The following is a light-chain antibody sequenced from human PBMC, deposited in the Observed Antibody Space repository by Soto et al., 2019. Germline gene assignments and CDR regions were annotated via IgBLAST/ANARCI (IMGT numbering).Light chain of an antibody. V-gene: IGKV3-20*01. CDR1: QSVGGSY. Sequence: EIVLTQSPVTLSLSPGERATLSCRASQSVGGSYLAWFQQKPGQAPRLLIYVASTRATGVPDRFSGSGSATDFSLTINRLEPEDFAVYYCQHYGSSPWTFGQGTKVEIK. CDR2: VAS. CDR3: QHYGSSPWT. J-gene: IGKJ1*01.